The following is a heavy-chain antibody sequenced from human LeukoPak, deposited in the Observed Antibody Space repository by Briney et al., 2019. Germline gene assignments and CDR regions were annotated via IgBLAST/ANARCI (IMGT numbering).Heavy chain of an antibody. Sequence: ASETLSLTCAVYGGSFSGYYWSWIRQPPGKGLEWIGEINHSGSTNYNPSLKSRVTISVDTSKNQFSLKLSSVTAADTAVYYCARGGYYGSGNDFRFDPWGQGTLVTVSS. CDR2: INHSGST. D-gene: IGHD3-10*01. V-gene: IGHV4-34*01. CDR1: GGSFSGYY. CDR3: ARGGYYGSGNDFRFDP. J-gene: IGHJ5*02.